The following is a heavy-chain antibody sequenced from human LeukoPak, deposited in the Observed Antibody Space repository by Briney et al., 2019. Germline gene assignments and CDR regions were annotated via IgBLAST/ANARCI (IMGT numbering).Heavy chain of an antibody. J-gene: IGHJ6*03. CDR3: ARDAIAAAGTQLPYYYYYMDV. CDR1: GYTSTGYY. D-gene: IGHD6-13*01. Sequence: ASVKVSCKASGYTSTGYYMHWVRQAPGQGLEWMGWIHPNSGGTHYAQKFQGRVTMTRDTSISTAYMELSSLRSDDTSVYYCARDAIAAAGTQLPYYYYYMDVWGKGTTVTISS. CDR2: IHPNSGGT. V-gene: IGHV1-2*02.